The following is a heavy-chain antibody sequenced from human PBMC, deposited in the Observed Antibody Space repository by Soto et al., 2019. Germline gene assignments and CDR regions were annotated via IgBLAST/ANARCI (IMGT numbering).Heavy chain of an antibody. V-gene: IGHV3-48*01. CDR1: GFTFSSYS. CDR2: ISSIISTL. D-gene: IGHD2-2*01. J-gene: IGHJ5*02. Sequence: PGGSLRLSCAASGFTFSSYSMNWVRQAPGKGLEWVSYISSIISTLYYADSVKGRFTISRDNAKNSLYLQMNSLRAEDTAVYYCAREYCSSTSCLNWFDPWGQGTLVTVSS. CDR3: AREYCSSTSCLNWFDP.